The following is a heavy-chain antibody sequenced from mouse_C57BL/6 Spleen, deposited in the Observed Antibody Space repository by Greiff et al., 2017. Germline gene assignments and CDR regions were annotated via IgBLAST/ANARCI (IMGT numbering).Heavy chain of an antibody. CDR3: ARYGGNYEYFDV. D-gene: IGHD1-1*02. CDR2: IYPGSGST. V-gene: IGHV1-55*01. J-gene: IGHJ1*03. Sequence: QVQLQQPGAELVKPGASVKMSCKASGYTFTSYWITWVKQRPGQGLEWIGDIYPGSGSTNYNEKFKSKATLTVDTSSSTAYMQLSSLTSEDSAVYYCARYGGNYEYFDVWGTGTTVTVSS. CDR1: GYTFTSYW.